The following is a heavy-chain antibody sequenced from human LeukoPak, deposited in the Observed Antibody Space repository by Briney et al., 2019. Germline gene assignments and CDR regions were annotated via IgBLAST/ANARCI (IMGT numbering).Heavy chain of an antibody. CDR2: IYYSGST. CDR1: GGSISSGGYY. J-gene: IGHJ4*02. CDR3: ARVPVGSHFDY. V-gene: IGHV4-31*03. Sequence: SETLSLTCTVSGGSISSGGYYWSWIRQHPGKGLEWIGYIYYSGSTYYNPSLKSRVTISVDTSKNQFSLKLSPVTAADTAVYYCARVPVGSHFDYWGQGTLVTVSS. D-gene: IGHD4-23*01.